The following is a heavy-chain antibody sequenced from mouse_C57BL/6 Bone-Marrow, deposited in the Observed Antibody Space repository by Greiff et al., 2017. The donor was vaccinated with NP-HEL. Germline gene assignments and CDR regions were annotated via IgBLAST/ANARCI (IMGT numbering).Heavy chain of an antibody. CDR2: IIPYNGGT. CDR1: GYTFTDYY. D-gene: IGHD2-4*01. CDR3: ARAPYYDYDGAMDY. Sequence: VQLKQSGPELVKPGASVKISCQASGYTFTDYYMHWVKLSHDQSLEWLGDIIPYNGGTSYKQKFKGQATLTVDKSYGTAYMQLRSLTSEDSAVYYDARAPYYDYDGAMDYWGQGTSVTVSS. V-gene: IGHV1-26*01. J-gene: IGHJ4*01.